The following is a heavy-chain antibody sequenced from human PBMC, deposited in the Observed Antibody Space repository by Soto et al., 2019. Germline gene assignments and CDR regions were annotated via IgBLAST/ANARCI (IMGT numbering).Heavy chain of an antibody. CDR3: ARDRHPYINSQAEWFGP. Sequence: SETLSLTCTVSGGSISSGGYYWSWIRQHPGKGLEWIGNVYYSGSSHYNPSLKSRVTISIDTSKNQFSLKLSSVTAADTAVYYCARDRHPYINSQAEWFGPWGQGTMVTFSS. D-gene: IGHD4-4*01. CDR1: GGSISSGGYY. V-gene: IGHV4-31*03. CDR2: VYYSGSS. J-gene: IGHJ5*02.